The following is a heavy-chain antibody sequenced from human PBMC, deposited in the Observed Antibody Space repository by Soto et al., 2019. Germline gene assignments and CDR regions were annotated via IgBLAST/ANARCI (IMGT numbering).Heavy chain of an antibody. CDR3: AKLYAAVLDNIDAHEATPFDY. D-gene: IGHD5-12*01. V-gene: IGHV3-23*01. CDR1: GFTFSSYA. Sequence: QPGGSLRLSCAASGFTFSSYAMSWVRQAPGKGLEWVSAISGSGGSTYYADSVKGRFTISRDNSKNTLYLQMNSLRAEDTAVYYCAKLYAAVLDNIDAHEATPFDYWGQGTLVTVSS. CDR2: ISGSGGST. J-gene: IGHJ4*02.